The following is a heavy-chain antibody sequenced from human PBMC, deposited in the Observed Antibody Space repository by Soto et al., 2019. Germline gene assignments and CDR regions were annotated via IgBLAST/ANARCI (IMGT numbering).Heavy chain of an antibody. CDR1: GGSISSYC. Sequence: PETLSLTCTGSGGSISSYCWSWIGRHPGKGLEWIGYIYFRGTTNYNPSLKSRVTMSADTSKNQFSLKLNSVTAADTAVYYCARMNYYDTSGYPFDYWGQGMMVTVS. D-gene: IGHD3-22*01. V-gene: IGHV4-59*01. J-gene: IGHJ4*02. CDR3: ARMNYYDTSGYPFDY. CDR2: IYFRGTT.